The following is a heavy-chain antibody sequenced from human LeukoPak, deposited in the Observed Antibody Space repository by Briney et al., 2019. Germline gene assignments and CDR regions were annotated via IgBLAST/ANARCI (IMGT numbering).Heavy chain of an antibody. CDR3: AILGYRSSTSCYTAPHFDY. J-gene: IGHJ4*02. CDR2: MNLNSGNT. V-gene: IGHV1-8*01. D-gene: IGHD2-2*02. CDR1: GYTFTSYD. Sequence: ASVKVSCKASGYTFTSYDINWVRQATGQGLEWMGWMNLNSGNTGYAQKFQGRVTMTRNTSISTAYMELSSLRSEDTAVYYCAILGYRSSTSCYTAPHFDYWGQGTLVTVSS.